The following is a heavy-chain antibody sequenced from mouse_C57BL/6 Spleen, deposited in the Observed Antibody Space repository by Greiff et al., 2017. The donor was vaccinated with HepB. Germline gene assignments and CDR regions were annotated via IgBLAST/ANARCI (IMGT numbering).Heavy chain of an antibody. V-gene: IGHV1-55*01. CDR3: ARRILGAMDY. CDR2: IYPGSGST. CDR1: GYTFTSYW. D-gene: IGHD4-1*01. J-gene: IGHJ4*01. Sequence: QVQLQQPGAELVKPGASVKMSCKASGYTFTSYWITWVKQRPGQGLEWIGDIYPGSGSTNYNEKFKSKATLTVGTSSSTAYMQLSSLTSEDSAVYYCARRILGAMDYWGQGTSVTVST.